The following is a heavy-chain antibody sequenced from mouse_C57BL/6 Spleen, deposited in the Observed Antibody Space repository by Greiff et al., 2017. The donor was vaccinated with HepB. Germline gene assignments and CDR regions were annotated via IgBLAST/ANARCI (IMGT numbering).Heavy chain of an antibody. Sequence: EVQLQQSGPELVKPGDSVKISCKASGYSFTGYFMNWVMQSHGKSLEWIGRINPYNGDTFYNQKFKGKATLTVDKSSSTAHMELRSLTSEDSAVYYCARPDYGSKGFAYWGQGTLVTVSA. CDR2: INPYNGDT. D-gene: IGHD1-1*01. CDR1: GYSFTGYF. V-gene: IGHV1-20*01. CDR3: ARPDYGSKGFAY. J-gene: IGHJ3*01.